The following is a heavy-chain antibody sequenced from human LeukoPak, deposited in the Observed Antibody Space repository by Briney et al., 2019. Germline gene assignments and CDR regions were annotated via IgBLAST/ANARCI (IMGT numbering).Heavy chain of an antibody. V-gene: IGHV1-46*01. CDR1: GYTFTSYY. Sequence: ASVKVSCKASGYTFTSYYMHWVRQAPGQGLEWMGIINPSGGSTSYAQKFQGRVTMTRDTSTSTVYMELSSLRSEDTAVYYCASGSQALGYCSSTSCYGLCMDVWGKGTTVTVSS. CDR3: ASGSQALGYCSSTSCYGLCMDV. J-gene: IGHJ6*03. CDR2: INPSGGST. D-gene: IGHD2-2*01.